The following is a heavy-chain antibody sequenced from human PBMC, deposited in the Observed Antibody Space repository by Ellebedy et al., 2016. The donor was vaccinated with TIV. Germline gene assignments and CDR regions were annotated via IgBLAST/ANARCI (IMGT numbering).Heavy chain of an antibody. J-gene: IGHJ4*02. Sequence: AASVKVSCKASGVTFSRYAVSWVRQAPGQGLEWMGRILPILGIANYTQKFQGKVTITADKSTSTAYMELSSLRSEDTAMYYCARDLMGRGDYWGQGTLVTVPS. CDR2: ILPILGIA. D-gene: IGHD2-15*01. V-gene: IGHV1-69*04. CDR1: GVTFSRYA. CDR3: ARDLMGRGDY.